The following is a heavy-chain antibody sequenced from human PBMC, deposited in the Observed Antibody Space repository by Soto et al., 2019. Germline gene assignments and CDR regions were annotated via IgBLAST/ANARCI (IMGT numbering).Heavy chain of an antibody. Sequence: EVQLAESGGGLVKPRESLRLSCVASGLTVSQAWMSWVRQVPGKGLEWLGRIRSNSHGGTPDYAAPVQGKITISRDDSKNTLFLQMDSLKTEDTAIYYCTTSTFHWLPDYWGQGTLVTVSS. V-gene: IGHV3-15*01. CDR1: GLTVSQAW. J-gene: IGHJ4*02. D-gene: IGHD3-9*01. CDR3: TTSTFHWLPDY. CDR2: IRSNSHGGTP.